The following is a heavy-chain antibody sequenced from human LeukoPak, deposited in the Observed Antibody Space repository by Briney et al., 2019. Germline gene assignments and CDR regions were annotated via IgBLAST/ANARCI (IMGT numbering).Heavy chain of an antibody. CDR2: MNPNSGNT. D-gene: IGHD1-1*01. CDR1: GYTFTSYY. V-gene: IGHV1-8*02. CDR3: ARGNVERRVFYYYYGMDV. Sequence: ASVKVSCKASGYTFTSYYMHWVRQATGQGLEWMGWMNPNSGNTGYAQKFQGRVTMTRNTSISTAYMELSSLRSEDTAVYYCARGNVERRVFYYYYGMDVWGQGTTVTVSS. J-gene: IGHJ6*02.